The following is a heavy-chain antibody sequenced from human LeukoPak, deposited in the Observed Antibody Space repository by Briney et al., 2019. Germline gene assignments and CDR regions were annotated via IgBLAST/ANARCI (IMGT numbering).Heavy chain of an antibody. J-gene: IGHJ4*02. CDR1: GGSISSYY. D-gene: IGHD5-24*01. CDR2: IYYSGST. CDR3: ARRARRDVLYYFDH. V-gene: IGHV4-59*08. Sequence: SETLSLTCTVSGGSISSYYWSWIRQPPGKGLEWIGYIYYSGSTNYNPSLKSRVTISVDTSKNQFSLKLSSVTAADTAIYYCARRARRDVLYYFDHWGQGTLVTVSS.